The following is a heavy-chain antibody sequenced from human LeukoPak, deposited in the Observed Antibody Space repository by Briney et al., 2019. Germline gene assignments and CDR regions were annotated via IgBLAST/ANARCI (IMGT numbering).Heavy chain of an antibody. Sequence: NPSETLSLTCTVYSGSFSGYYWIWVRQPPGGGLGWIGEINHSGSTNYNPSLKSRVTLSVDTSKNQFSLKMSSVTAADTAVYYCARGRLQSLDYWGQGTLVTVSS. CDR1: SGSFSGYY. V-gene: IGHV4-34*01. CDR3: ARGRLQSLDY. D-gene: IGHD4-11*01. J-gene: IGHJ4*02. CDR2: INHSGST.